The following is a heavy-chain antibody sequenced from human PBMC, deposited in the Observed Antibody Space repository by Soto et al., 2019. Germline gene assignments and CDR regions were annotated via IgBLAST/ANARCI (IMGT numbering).Heavy chain of an antibody. J-gene: IGHJ4*03. Sequence: QVQLVESGGGVVQPGRSLRLSCAASGFTFSSYGMHWVRQAPGKGLEWVAVISYDGSNKYYADSGKGRFTISRDNSNNKLYLQMNSLRAEDTAVYYCAEDAFLDFDRSGYLGYWGQGNLVNGSP. CDR2: ISYDGSNK. V-gene: IGHV3-30*18. D-gene: IGHD3-22*01. CDR3: AEDAFLDFDRSGYLGY. CDR1: GFTFSSYG.